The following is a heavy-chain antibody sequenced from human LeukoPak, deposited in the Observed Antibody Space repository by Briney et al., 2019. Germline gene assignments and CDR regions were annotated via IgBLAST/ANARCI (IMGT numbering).Heavy chain of an antibody. CDR3: GRGWPGYTSPLDY. J-gene: IGHJ4*02. CDR1: GFTFSHHW. CDR2: INQDGSEK. Sequence: PGGSLRLSCAASGFTFSHHWMNWVRQAPGEGLKWVATINQDGSEKHYVDSVKGRFIISRDNAKNSLFLQMNSLRAEDTAVYYCGRGWPGYTSPLDYWGQGTLVTVSS. V-gene: IGHV3-7*01. D-gene: IGHD5-12*01.